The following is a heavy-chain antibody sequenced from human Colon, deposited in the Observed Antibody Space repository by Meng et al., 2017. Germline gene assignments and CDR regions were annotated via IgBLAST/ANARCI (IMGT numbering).Heavy chain of an antibody. Sequence: QPQLQESGPGLVKPSEALSLTCSVSGGSISTSGYYWGWIRQPPGKALEWIGTIYYLENTFYNPSLQSRVAISVDTSKNQFSLNLRSVTAADTAVYYCARPGLLSGDQRAYFDYWGQGAPGHRLL. CDR1: GGSISTSGYY. V-gene: IGHV4-39*01. D-gene: IGHD1-26*01. CDR3: ARPGLLSGDQRAYFDY. J-gene: IGHJ4*02. CDR2: IYYLENT.